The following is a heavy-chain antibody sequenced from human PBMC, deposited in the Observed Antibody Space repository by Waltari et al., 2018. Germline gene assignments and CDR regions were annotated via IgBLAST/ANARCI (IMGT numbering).Heavy chain of an antibody. Sequence: EVQLVESGGGLIQPGGSLRLSCAASGFTVSSTYMSWVRQAPGKGLEWVSVIYSGGSTYYADSVKGRFTISRDNSKNTLYLQMNSLRAEDTAVYYCARDTPLLIGEGGMDVWGQGTTVTVSS. CDR1: GFTVSSTY. CDR3: ARDTPLLIGEGGMDV. V-gene: IGHV3-53*01. J-gene: IGHJ6*02. D-gene: IGHD3-10*01. CDR2: IYSGGST.